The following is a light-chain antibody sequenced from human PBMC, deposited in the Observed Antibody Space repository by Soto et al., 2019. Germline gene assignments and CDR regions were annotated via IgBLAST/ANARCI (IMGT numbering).Light chain of an antibody. J-gene: IGKJ3*01. CDR1: QSLLHSNGYNY. Sequence: EIVMTQSPLSLPVTPGEPASISCKSSQSLLHSNGYNYLDWYLQKPGQSPQLLIYAGSNRASGGPDRFSGSGSGTDFTLKISRVEAEDVAVYYCMQALQAPFTFGPGTKVDMK. CDR3: MQALQAPFT. V-gene: IGKV2-28*01. CDR2: AGS.